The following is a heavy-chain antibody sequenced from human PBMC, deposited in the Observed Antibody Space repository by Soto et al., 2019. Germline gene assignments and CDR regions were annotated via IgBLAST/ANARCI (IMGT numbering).Heavy chain of an antibody. CDR3: ARYNLAFEGAFVL. V-gene: IGHV3-21*01. Sequence: GGSLRLSCAASGFVFSDFQFNWVRQAPGGGLEWLSSITGTSAFTEYAESIEGRFTISRDNPNKLLFLHMDNLRPEDTAVYYCARYNLAFEGAFVLCGHGTLSTVSS. CDR1: GFVFSDFQ. D-gene: IGHD3-3*02. J-gene: IGHJ4*01. CDR2: ITGTSAFT.